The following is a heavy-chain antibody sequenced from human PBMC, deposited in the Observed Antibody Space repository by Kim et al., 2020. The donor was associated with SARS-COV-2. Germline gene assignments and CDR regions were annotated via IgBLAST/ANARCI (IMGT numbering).Heavy chain of an antibody. J-gene: IGHJ4*02. D-gene: IGHD1-26*01. CDR3: ARASGRYLDVVFDY. V-gene: IGHV3-48*02. Sequence: YADSVKGRFTSSRDNAKNSLYLQMNSLGDEDTAVYYGARASGRYLDVVFDYWGQGTPVTVSS.